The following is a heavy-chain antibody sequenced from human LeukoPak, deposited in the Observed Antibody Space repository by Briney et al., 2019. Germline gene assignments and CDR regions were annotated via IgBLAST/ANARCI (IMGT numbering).Heavy chain of an antibody. Sequence: SETLSLTCTVSDDSITMYYWTWIRQPPGKGLEWIGSIYYGGSTYYNPSLKSRVTILVDVDTSKNQFSLKLSSVTAADTAVYYCARGIEMTTIQCPFDSWGQGTLVTVSS. D-gene: IGHD5-24*01. CDR2: IYYGGST. V-gene: IGHV4-38-2*02. J-gene: IGHJ4*02. CDR3: ARGIEMTTIQCPFDS. CDR1: DDSITMYY.